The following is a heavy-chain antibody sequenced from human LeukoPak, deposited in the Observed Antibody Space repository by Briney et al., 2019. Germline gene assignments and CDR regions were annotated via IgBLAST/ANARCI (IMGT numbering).Heavy chain of an antibody. CDR2: ISAYNGNT. CDR3: ARDEPRRLREDWFDP. CDR1: GYTFTSYG. J-gene: IGHJ5*02. Sequence: GASVKVSCKASGYTFTSYGISWVRQAPGQGLEWMGWISAYNGNTNYAQKLQGRVTMTTDTSTSTAYMELRSLRSDDTAVYYCARDEPRRLREDWFDPWGQGTLVTVSS. D-gene: IGHD4-17*01. V-gene: IGHV1-18*01.